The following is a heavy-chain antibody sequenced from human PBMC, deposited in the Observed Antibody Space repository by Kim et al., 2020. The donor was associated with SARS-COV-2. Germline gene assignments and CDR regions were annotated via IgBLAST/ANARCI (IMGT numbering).Heavy chain of an antibody. V-gene: IGHV4-34*01. CDR2: INHSGST. CDR3: AREGTEQWLVLVY. J-gene: IGHJ4*02. D-gene: IGHD6-19*01. CDR1: GGSFSGYY. Sequence: SETLSLTCAVYGGSFSGYYWSWIRQPPGKGLEWIGEINHSGSTNYNPSLKSRVTISVDTSKNQFSLKLSSVTAADTAVYYCAREGTEQWLVLVYWGQGTLVTVSS.